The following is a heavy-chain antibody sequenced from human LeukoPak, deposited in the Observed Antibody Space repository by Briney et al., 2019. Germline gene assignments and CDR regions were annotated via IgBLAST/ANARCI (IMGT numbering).Heavy chain of an antibody. CDR1: EFTFSSYE. Sequence: GGSLRLSCAASEFTFSSYEMNWVRQAPGKGLEWVSYISGNGSPIYYADSVKGRFTISRDNSKNSLFLQLNSLRADDTAVYYCARDPEFSYGYYFDYWGQGTLVTVSS. V-gene: IGHV3-48*03. D-gene: IGHD5-18*01. J-gene: IGHJ4*02. CDR2: ISGNGSPI. CDR3: ARDPEFSYGYYFDY.